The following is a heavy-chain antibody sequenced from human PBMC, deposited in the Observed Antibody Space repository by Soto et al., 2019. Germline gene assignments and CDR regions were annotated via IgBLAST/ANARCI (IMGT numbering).Heavy chain of an antibody. CDR3: ARANYYDSSGYYPGAFDI. V-gene: IGHV4-30-4*01. Sequence: SETLSLTCTVSGGSISSGDYYWSWIRQPPGKGLEWIGYIYYSGSTYYNPSLKSRVTISVDTSKNQFSLKLSSVTAADTAVYYCARANYYDSSGYYPGAFDIWGQGTMVTVSS. CDR2: IYYSGST. CDR1: GGSISSGDYY. J-gene: IGHJ3*02. D-gene: IGHD3-22*01.